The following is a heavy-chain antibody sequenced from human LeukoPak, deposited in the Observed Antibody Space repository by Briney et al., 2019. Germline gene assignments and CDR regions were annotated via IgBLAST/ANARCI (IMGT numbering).Heavy chain of an antibody. CDR2: IGGSGDSI. Sequence: GGSLRLSCAASGFTFSDYTMDWVRQAPGKGLEWVSSIGGSGDSIHYADSVKGRFTISRDNAKNSLDLQMNSLRVEDTAVYYCARDRNWNYDYWGQGTLVTVSS. J-gene: IGHJ4*02. CDR1: GFTFSDYT. D-gene: IGHD1-7*01. V-gene: IGHV3-21*01. CDR3: ARDRNWNYDY.